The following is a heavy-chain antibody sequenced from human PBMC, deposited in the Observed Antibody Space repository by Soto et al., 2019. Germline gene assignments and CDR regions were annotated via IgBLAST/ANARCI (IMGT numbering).Heavy chain of an antibody. CDR1: GFPFRRYS. CDR2: YRRRSNYI. CDR3: ARDRNDIWTGGMDV. D-gene: IGHD3-9*01. Sequence: GSLRLSCPASGFPFRRYSMHWGRQPPGKGVGWVSYYRRRSNYIYHPDSVKGRFTITRDNAKNSLYVQMNSLRAEDTAVYYCARDRNDIWTGGMDVWGQGTTGTGPS. V-gene: IGHV3-21*01. J-gene: IGHJ6*02.